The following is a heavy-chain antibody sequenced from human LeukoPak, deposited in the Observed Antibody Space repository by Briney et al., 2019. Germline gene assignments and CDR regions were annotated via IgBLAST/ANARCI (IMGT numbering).Heavy chain of an antibody. CDR1: GYTFTSYG. J-gene: IGHJ6*02. D-gene: IGHD3-3*01. V-gene: IGHV1-18*01. CDR2: ISAYNGNT. CDR3: ARAIGYPEWYYGMDV. Sequence: ASVKVSCKASGYTFTSYGISWVRQAPGQGLEWMGWISAYNGNTNYAQKLQGRVTMTTDTSTSTAYMELRSLRSGDTAVYYCARAIGYPEWYYGMDVWGQGTTVTVSS.